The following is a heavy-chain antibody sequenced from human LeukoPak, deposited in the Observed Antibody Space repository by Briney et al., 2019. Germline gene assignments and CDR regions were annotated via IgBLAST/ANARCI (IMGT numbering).Heavy chain of an antibody. Sequence: PSQTLSLTCTVSGGSISSGGYYWSWIRQHPGKGLEWIGSIFHSGTTYYNPALKSRVTISLDTSKFQFSLQLSSVTAADTAVYYCARASANGGSDSWGQGTLVTVSS. CDR2: IFHSGTT. CDR3: ARASANGGSDS. CDR1: GGSISSGGYY. D-gene: IGHD2-8*01. V-gene: IGHV4-31*03. J-gene: IGHJ4*02.